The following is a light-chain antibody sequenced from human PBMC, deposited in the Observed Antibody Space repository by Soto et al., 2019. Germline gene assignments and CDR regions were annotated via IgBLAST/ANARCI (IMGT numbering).Light chain of an antibody. J-gene: IGLJ3*02. CDR2: LNSDGSH. CDR3: QTWATGIPV. Sequence: QSVLTQSPSASASLGASVKLTCTLSSGHSNYAIAWHQLQPEKGPRYLMKLNSDGSHSKGDGIPDRFSGSSSGAERYLTIPSLQSEDEADYYCQTWATGIPVFGGGTKLTVL. CDR1: SGHSNYA. V-gene: IGLV4-69*01.